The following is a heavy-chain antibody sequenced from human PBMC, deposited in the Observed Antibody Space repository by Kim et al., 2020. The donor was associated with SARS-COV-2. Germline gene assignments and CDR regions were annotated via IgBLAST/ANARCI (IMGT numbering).Heavy chain of an antibody. CDR1: GFTFDDYA. D-gene: IGHD6-19*01. Sequence: GGSLRLSCAASGFTFDDYAMHWVRQVPGRGLEWVSGLSWNSGNIGYADFVKGRFTISRDNAKNSLYLQMNSLRVEDTALYYCGKDMTGYSSGWIFDSRGQGTLVTVSS. CDR3: GKDMTGYSSGWIFDS. CDR2: LSWNSGNI. J-gene: IGHJ4*02. V-gene: IGHV3-9*01.